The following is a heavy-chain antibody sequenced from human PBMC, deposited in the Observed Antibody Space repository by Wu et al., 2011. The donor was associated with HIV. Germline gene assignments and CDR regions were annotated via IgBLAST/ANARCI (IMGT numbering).Heavy chain of an antibody. V-gene: IGHV1-18*01. D-gene: IGHD6-19*01. CDR3: ARDDSSGWPEGFDY. J-gene: IGHJ4*02. Sequence: QVQLVQSGAEVKKPGASVKVSCKATGYTFNSFGFSWVRQAPGQGLEWMGWISPYDGDTKYPQKLQGRVTMTTDTSTSTAYMELRSLRSDDTAVYYCARDDSSGWPEGFDYWGQGTLVTVSS. CDR2: ISPYDGDT. CDR1: GYTFNSFG.